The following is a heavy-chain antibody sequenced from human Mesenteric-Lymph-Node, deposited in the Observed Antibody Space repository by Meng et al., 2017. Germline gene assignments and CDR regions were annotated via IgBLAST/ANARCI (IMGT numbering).Heavy chain of an antibody. CDR3: AGAGLYYYYGMDV. Sequence: GGSLRLSCAASGFTFSSYGMHWVRQAPGKGLEWVAVIWYDGSNKYYADSVKGRFTISRDNSKNTLYLQMNSLRAEDTAVYYCAGAGLYYYYGMDVWGQGTTVTVSS. J-gene: IGHJ6*02. CDR2: IWYDGSNK. V-gene: IGHV3-33*01. CDR1: GFTFSSYG.